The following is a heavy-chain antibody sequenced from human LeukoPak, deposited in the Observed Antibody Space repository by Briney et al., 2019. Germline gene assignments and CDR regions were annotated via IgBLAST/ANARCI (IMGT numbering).Heavy chain of an antibody. D-gene: IGHD3-10*01. V-gene: IGHV3-21*01. CDR1: GFTFSSYS. J-gene: IGHJ3*02. Sequence: KTGGSLRLSCAASGFTFSSYSMNWVRQAPGKGLEWVSSISSSSSYIYYADSAKGRFTISRDNAKNSLYLQMNSLRAEDTAVYYCARAYGSGSRATNTLENAFDIWGQGTMVTVSS. CDR2: ISSSSSYI. CDR3: ARAYGSGSRATNTLENAFDI.